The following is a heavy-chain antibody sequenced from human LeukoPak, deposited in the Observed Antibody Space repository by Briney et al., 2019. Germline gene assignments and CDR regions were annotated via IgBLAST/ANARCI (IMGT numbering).Heavy chain of an antibody. CDR1: GFTFASYA. J-gene: IGHJ3*01. V-gene: IGHV3-30*15. CDR2: QSSGGSDK. Sequence: GGALRLSCAASGFTFASYAMHWVRLAPGKGREGVAVQSSGGSDKFYAASVRGRFTISRDNYKHTLFLQMSSLRAEDTAVYYCARVLTTTQLLFDAFDVWGQGTMVPVSS. CDR3: ARVLTTTQLLFDAFDV. D-gene: IGHD2-2*01.